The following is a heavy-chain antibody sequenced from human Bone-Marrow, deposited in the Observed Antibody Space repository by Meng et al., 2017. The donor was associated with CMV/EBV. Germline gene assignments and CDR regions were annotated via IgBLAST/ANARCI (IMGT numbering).Heavy chain of an antibody. D-gene: IGHD4-11*01. CDR3: ARETTALYYYYGMDV. CDR1: GYTFGNYA. V-gene: IGHV3-53*01. Sequence: GGSLRLSCVGSGYTFGNYAMHWVRQAPGKGLEWVSVIYSGGSTYYADSVKGRFTISRDNSKNTLYLQMNSLRAEDTAVYYCARETTALYYYYGMDVWGQGTTVTVSS. J-gene: IGHJ6*02. CDR2: IYSGGST.